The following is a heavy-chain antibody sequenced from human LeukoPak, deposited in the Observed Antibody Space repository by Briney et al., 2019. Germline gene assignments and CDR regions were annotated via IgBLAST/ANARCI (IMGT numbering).Heavy chain of an antibody. D-gene: IGHD4/OR15-4a*01. CDR1: GSIFTNYW. CDR3: ARVPRYFDL. Sequence: GASLQISCKGSGSIFTNYWIGWVRQLPGKGLEWMGIIYPGDSDTRYSPSFQGQVTISADKSISTAYLQWNSLKASDTAMYYCARVPRYFDLWGRGTLVTVSS. J-gene: IGHJ2*01. V-gene: IGHV5-51*01. CDR2: IYPGDSDT.